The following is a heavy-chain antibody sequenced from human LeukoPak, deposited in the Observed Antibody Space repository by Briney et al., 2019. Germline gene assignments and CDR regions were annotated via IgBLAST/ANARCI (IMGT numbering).Heavy chain of an antibody. CDR2: MNPDSGNT. Sequence: ASVKVSCKASGYTFTSYDINWVRQATGQGLEWMGWMNPDSGNTGYAQKFQGRVTMTRNTSISTAYMELSSPRSEDTAVYYCARGKEPGYSSSWYSYYYGMDVWGQGTTVTVSS. J-gene: IGHJ6*02. CDR1: GYTFTSYD. V-gene: IGHV1-8*01. CDR3: ARGKEPGYSSSWYSYYYGMDV. D-gene: IGHD6-13*01.